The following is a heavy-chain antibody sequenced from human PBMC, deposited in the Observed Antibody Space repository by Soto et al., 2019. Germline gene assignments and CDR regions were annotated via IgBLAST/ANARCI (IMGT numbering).Heavy chain of an antibody. D-gene: IGHD7-27*01. V-gene: IGHV3-48*03. CDR3: ARTLGNWYCDL. Sequence: EALLVESGGGLGQPGGSLRLSCIASDFPFSSFAMNWVRQVPGRGLEWLSYMSTSGADIKYADSLEGRFPVSRANSKKSLFLQMDSLRVDATAVYYCARTLGNWYCDLLGRGTLVTVSS. CDR2: MSTSGADI. CDR1: DFPFSSFA. J-gene: IGHJ2*01.